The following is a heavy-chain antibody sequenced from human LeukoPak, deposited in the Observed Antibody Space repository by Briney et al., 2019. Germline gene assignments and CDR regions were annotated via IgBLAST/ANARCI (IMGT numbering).Heavy chain of an antibody. CDR1: GYTFTSYG. CDR3: ARDWIQVGYYYGMDV. CDR2: ISVYDGNT. Sequence: GASVKVSCKASGYTFTSYGISWVRQAPGQGLEWMGWISVYDGNTKYAQKVHDRVTMTTDTSTSTAYMEVRSLISDDTAVYYCARDWIQVGYYYGMDVWGQGTTVTVSS. J-gene: IGHJ6*02. V-gene: IGHV1-18*01. D-gene: IGHD5-18*01.